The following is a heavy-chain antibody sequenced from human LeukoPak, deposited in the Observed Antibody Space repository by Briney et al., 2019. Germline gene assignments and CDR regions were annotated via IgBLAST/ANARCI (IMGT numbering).Heavy chain of an antibody. CDR2: ISWNSGSI. J-gene: IGHJ4*02. V-gene: IGHV3-9*01. CDR3: AKDTTGRLAVAGLGY. D-gene: IGHD6-19*01. Sequence: PGRSLRLSCAASGFTFDDYAMHWVRQAPGKGLEWVSGISWNSGSIGYADSVKGRFTISRDNAKNSLYLQMNSLRAEDTALYYCAKDTTGRLAVAGLGYWGQGTLVTVSS. CDR1: GFTFDDYA.